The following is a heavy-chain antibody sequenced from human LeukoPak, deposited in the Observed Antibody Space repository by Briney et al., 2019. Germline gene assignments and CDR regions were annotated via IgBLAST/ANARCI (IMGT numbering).Heavy chain of an antibody. J-gene: IGHJ2*01. CDR3: ARVYWNYRAGWYFDL. CDR1: GGSISSSSYY. D-gene: IGHD1-7*01. Sequence: PSETLSLTRTVSGGSISSSSYYWGWIRQPPGKGLEWIGSIYYSGSTYYNPSLKSRVTISVDTSKNQFSLKLSSVTAADTAVYYCARVYWNYRAGWYFDLWGRGTLVTVSS. CDR2: IYYSGST. V-gene: IGHV4-39*07.